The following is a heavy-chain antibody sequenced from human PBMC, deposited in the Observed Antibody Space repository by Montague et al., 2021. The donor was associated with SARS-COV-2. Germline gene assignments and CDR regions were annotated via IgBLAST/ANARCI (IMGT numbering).Heavy chain of an antibody. Sequence: SETLSLTCSFSGGSIRSYYWSWIRLPPGKALEWLGYIYYTGETTHNPSLKSRVTISVDTSRSQFSLRLTSVTAADTAVYFCARCWSGYVDKWSQGTLVTVSS. CDR2: IYYTGET. V-gene: IGHV4-59*01. CDR1: GGSIRSYY. D-gene: IGHD3-3*01. J-gene: IGHJ4*02. CDR3: ARCWSGYVDK.